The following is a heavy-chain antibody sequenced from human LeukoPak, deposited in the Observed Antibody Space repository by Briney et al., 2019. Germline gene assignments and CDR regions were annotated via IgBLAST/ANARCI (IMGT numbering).Heavy chain of an antibody. CDR1: GYTFTGYY. J-gene: IGHJ4*02. Sequence: ASVKVSCKASGYTFTGYYMHWVRQAPGQGLEWTGWINPNSGGTNYAQKFQGRVTMTRDTSISTAYMELSRLRSDDTAVYYCARRGSICSGGSCHLSPDYWGQGTLVTVSS. CDR3: ARRGSICSGGSCHLSPDY. V-gene: IGHV1-2*02. CDR2: INPNSGGT. D-gene: IGHD2-15*01.